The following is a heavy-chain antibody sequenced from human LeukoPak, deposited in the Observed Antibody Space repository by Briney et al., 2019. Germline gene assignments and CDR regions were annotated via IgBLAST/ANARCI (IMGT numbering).Heavy chain of an antibody. V-gene: IGHV4-61*02. D-gene: IGHD3-22*01. CDR2: IYTSGST. Sequence: SETLSLTCTVSGGSISSGSYYWSWIRQPAGKGLEWIGRIYTSGSTNYNPSLKSRVTISVDTSKNQFSLKLSSVTAADTAVYYCARDSPDSSGYNYWGQGTLVTVSS. CDR3: ARDSPDSSGYNY. J-gene: IGHJ4*02. CDR1: GGSISSGSYY.